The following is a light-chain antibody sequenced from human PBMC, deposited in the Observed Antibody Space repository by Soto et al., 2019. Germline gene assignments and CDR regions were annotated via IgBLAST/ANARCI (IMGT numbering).Light chain of an antibody. Sequence: ELVLTQSPGTLSLSPGDRATLSCRASQSVSSSYLAWYQQKPCQAPRLLIYGTSSRATGIPVRFSGSGSGTDFTLTISRLEPADFAVYYCQQYGSSPLTFGGGTKVEIK. CDR2: GTS. V-gene: IGKV3-20*01. J-gene: IGKJ4*01. CDR3: QQYGSSPLT. CDR1: QSVSSSY.